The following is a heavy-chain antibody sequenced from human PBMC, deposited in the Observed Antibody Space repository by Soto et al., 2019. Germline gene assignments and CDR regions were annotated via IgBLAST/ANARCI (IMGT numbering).Heavy chain of an antibody. CDR2: ISSDGTTT. J-gene: IGHJ6*02. CDR3: TRGISRGDNGMDV. D-gene: IGHD3-16*01. Sequence: QLVESGGGLVQPGGSLRLSCAASRFTFINYWIHWVRQVPGKGLVWVSRISSDGTTTTYADSVKGRFTISRDSAKDTVYLQMNSLRAEDTAVYYCTRGISRGDNGMDVWGQGTTVTVSS. CDR1: RFTFINYW. V-gene: IGHV3-74*01.